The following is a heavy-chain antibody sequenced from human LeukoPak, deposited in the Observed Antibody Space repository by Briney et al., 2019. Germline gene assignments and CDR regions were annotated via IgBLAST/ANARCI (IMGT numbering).Heavy chain of an antibody. D-gene: IGHD2-15*01. CDR2: IRYDGNYK. CDR3: AKETGAYCSGGSCRGLDP. J-gene: IGHJ5*02. Sequence: PGGSLTLSCAASRFTFSTYGMHWVRQAPGKGLEWVAFIRYDGNYKYYADSVKGRFTISRDNSKNTLYLQMNSLRPEDTAVYYCAKETGAYCSGGSCRGLDPWGQGTLVTVSS. V-gene: IGHV3-30*02. CDR1: RFTFSTYG.